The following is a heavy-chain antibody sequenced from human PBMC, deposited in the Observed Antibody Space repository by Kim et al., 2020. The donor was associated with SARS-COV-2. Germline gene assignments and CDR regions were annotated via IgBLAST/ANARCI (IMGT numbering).Heavy chain of an antibody. J-gene: IGHJ4*02. CDR3: ARDYNFITNFDL. D-gene: IGHD3-3*01. V-gene: IGHV4-4*06. Sequence: NYSPSLTGRVTMSVDTSKNQFCLKLGSVTAAGTAVYFCARDYNFITNFDLWGQGTMVTVSS.